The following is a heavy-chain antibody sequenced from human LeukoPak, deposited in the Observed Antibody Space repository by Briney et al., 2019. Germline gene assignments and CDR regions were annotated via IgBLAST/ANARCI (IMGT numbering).Heavy chain of an antibody. V-gene: IGHV4-59*01. CDR1: GGSISSYY. Sequence: SETLSLTCTVSGGSISSYYWSWIRQPPGKGLEWIGYIYYSGSTNYNPSLKSRVTISVDTSKNQFSLKLSSVTAADTAVYYCARRGPYYYDSAGPPTNYYYMDVWGKGTTVTVSS. CDR2: IYYSGST. D-gene: IGHD3-22*01. J-gene: IGHJ6*03. CDR3: ARRGPYYYDSAGPPTNYYYMDV.